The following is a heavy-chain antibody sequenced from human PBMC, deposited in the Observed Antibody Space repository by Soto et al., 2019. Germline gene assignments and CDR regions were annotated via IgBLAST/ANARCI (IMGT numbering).Heavy chain of an antibody. CDR2: IYYSGST. V-gene: IGHV4-59*01. Sequence: PSETLSLTCTVSGGSISSYYWSWIRQPPGKGLEWIGYIYYSGSTNYNPSLKSRVTISVDTSKNQFSLKLSSVTAADTAVYYCARERGSGPGAYCGGDCYTDYWGQGTLVTVSS. J-gene: IGHJ4*02. D-gene: IGHD2-21*02. CDR1: GGSISSYY. CDR3: ARERGSGPGAYCGGDCYTDY.